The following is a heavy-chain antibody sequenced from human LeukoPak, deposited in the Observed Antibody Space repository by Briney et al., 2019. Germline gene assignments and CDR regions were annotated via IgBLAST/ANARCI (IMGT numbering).Heavy chain of an antibody. D-gene: IGHD5-18*01. V-gene: IGHV1-69*05. CDR1: GGTFNNSA. CDR3: AASRGYSYGYEEEGGAFDI. J-gene: IGHJ3*02. Sequence: SVKVSCKTSGGTFNNSAISWVRQAPGQGLEWMGGIIPIFGTANYAQKFQGRVTITTDESTSTAYMELSSLRSEDTAVYYCAASRGYSYGYEEEGGAFDIWGQGTMVTVSS. CDR2: IIPIFGTA.